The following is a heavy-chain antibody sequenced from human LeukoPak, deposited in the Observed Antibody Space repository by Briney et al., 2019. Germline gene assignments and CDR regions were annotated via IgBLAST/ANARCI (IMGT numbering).Heavy chain of an antibody. V-gene: IGHV4-31*11. CDR2: IYYSGST. CDR1: GGSISSGGYY. D-gene: IGHD5-24*01. Sequence: PSGTLSLTCAVSGGSISSGGYYWSWIRQHPGKGLEWIGYIYYSGSTYYNPSLKSRLTISVDTSKNQFSLKLSSVSAADTAVYYCARGGGDVYNVFDYWGQGTLVTVSS. CDR3: ARGGGDVYNVFDY. J-gene: IGHJ4*02.